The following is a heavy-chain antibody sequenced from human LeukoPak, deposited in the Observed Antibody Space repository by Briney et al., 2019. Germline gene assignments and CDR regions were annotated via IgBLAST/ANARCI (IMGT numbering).Heavy chain of an antibody. CDR3: AKSVNSGYYFFDY. J-gene: IGHJ4*02. CDR2: ISSSGDST. Sequence: GGSLRLSCAASGFTFSSCAMNWVRQAPGEGLERVSAISSSGDSTYYADSVKGRFTISRDNSKNTLYLQMNSLRAEDTAVYYCAKSVNSGYYFFDYWGQGTLVTVSS. CDR1: GFTFSSCA. V-gene: IGHV3-23*01. D-gene: IGHD3-22*01.